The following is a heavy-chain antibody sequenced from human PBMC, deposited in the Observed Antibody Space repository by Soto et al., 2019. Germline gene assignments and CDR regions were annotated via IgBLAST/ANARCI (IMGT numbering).Heavy chain of an antibody. CDR2: IYYSGST. V-gene: IGHV4-59*01. J-gene: IGHJ5*02. CDR3: ARYCSGGSCYSEWFDP. CDR1: GGSISSYY. Sequence: QVQLQESGPGLVKPSETLSLTCTVSGGSISSYYWSWIRQPPGKGLEWIGYIYYSGSTNYNPSLKSRVTTSVDTSTHQFSLKPSSETAADTAVDSCARYCSGGSCYSEWFDPWCQGTLITVSS. D-gene: IGHD2-15*01.